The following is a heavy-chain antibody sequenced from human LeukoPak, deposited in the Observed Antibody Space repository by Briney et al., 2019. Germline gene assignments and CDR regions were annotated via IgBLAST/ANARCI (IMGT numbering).Heavy chain of an antibody. CDR2: MYYSGST. CDR1: GHSISSSSYY. J-gene: IGHJ4*02. CDR3: AWHYYDSTGYYYFDY. D-gene: IGHD3-22*01. V-gene: IGHV4-39*01. Sequence: SETLSLTCTVSGHSISSSSYYWGWIRQPPGRGLEWIVSMYYSGSTHSNPSLKSRVTISVDTSKHQFSLRRSSVTVADTAVYYCAWHYYDSTGYYYFDYWGQGTRVTVSS.